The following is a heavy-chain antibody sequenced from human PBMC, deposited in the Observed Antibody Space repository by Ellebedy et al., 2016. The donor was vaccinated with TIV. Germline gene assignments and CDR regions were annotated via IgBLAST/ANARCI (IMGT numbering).Heavy chain of an antibody. CDR2: INPNTGGT. CDR3: ARDRNGYRLDY. Sequence: AASVKVSCKASGYTFIAYYMHWVRQAPGQGLEWMGWINPNTGGTKYAQKFQGRVTMTRDTSISTAYMELSRLRSDDTAVYYCARDRNGYRLDYWGQGTLVTVSS. J-gene: IGHJ4*02. CDR1: GYTFIAYY. D-gene: IGHD5-18*01. V-gene: IGHV1-2*02.